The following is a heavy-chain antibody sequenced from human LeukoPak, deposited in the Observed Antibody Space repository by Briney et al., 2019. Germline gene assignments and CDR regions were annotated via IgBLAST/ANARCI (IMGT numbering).Heavy chain of an antibody. V-gene: IGHV1-2*02. D-gene: IGHD6-19*01. CDR3: ARDFHLSSSGWD. CDR2: INPNSGGT. CDR1: GYTFTSYY. J-gene: IGHJ4*02. Sequence: ASVKVSCKASGYTFTSYYMHWVRQAPGQGLEWMGWINPNSGGTNYAQKFQGRVTMTRDTSISTAYMELSRLRSDDTAVYYCARDFHLSSSGWDWGQGTLVTVSS.